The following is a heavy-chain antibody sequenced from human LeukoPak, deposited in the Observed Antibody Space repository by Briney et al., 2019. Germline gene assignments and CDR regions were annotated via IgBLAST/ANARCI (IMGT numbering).Heavy chain of an antibody. V-gene: IGHV3-48*02. CDR2: INSAGSTT. J-gene: IGHJ1*01. CDR3: AKIRTVSGTRDFQH. CDR1: GFTFSPYS. D-gene: IGHD6-19*01. Sequence: GGSLRLSCAASGFTFSPYSMNWVRQAPGKGLEWISYINSAGSTTYYADSVKGRFTISRDNAKKSLYLQMNSLRDEDTAVYYCAKIRTVSGTRDFQHWGQGTLVTVSS.